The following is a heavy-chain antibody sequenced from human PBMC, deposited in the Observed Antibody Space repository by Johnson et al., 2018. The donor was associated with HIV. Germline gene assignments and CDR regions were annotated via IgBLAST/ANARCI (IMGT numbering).Heavy chain of an antibody. V-gene: IGHV3-15*01. CDR1: GFTFSNAW. CDR3: TTHYYDSSGPPENHHLAAFDI. CDR2: IQSKTDGGTT. J-gene: IGHJ3*02. Sequence: MLLVESGGGLVKPGGSLRLSCAASGFTFSNAWMSWVRQAPGKGLEWVGRIQSKTDGGTTDYAAPVQGRFTISRDDSQNTLYLQMNSLKTEDTAVYYCTTHYYDSSGPPENHHLAAFDIWGQGTMVTVSS. D-gene: IGHD3-22*01.